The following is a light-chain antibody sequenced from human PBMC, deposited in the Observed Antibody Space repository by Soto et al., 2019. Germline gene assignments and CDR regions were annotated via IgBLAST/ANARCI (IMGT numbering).Light chain of an antibody. J-gene: IGKJ1*01. CDR2: GAS. CDR1: QSVSGY. Sequence: EIVLTQSPATLSLSPGERATLSCRASQSVSGYLAWYQQKPGQAPRLLIYGASSRATGIPDRFSGSGSGTDFTLTISRLEPEDFAVYYCQQYGSSGAFGQGTKVDIK. CDR3: QQYGSSGA. V-gene: IGKV3-20*01.